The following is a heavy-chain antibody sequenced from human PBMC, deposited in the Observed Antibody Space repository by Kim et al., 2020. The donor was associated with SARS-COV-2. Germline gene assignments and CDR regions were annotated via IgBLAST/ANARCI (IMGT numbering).Heavy chain of an antibody. Sequence: GGSLRLSCAASGFTVSSNYMSWVRQAPGKGLEWVSVIYSGGSTYYADSVKGRFTISRDNSKNTLYLQMNSLRAEDTAVYYCAREIRLELRSPGWFDPWGQGTLVTVSS. V-gene: IGHV3-66*01. J-gene: IGHJ5*02. D-gene: IGHD1-7*01. CDR3: AREIRLELRSPGWFDP. CDR2: IYSGGST. CDR1: GFTVSSNY.